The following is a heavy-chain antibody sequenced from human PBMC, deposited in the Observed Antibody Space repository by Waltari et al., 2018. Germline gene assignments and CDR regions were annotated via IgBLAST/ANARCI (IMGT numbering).Heavy chain of an antibody. D-gene: IGHD3-22*01. V-gene: IGHV3-30*02. CDR3: AKAKYYYDSSGYYPLDY. CDR1: GFTFSSYG. CDR2: IRYDGSNK. Sequence: QVQLVESGGGVVQPGGSLRLSCAASGFTFSSYGMHWVRQAPGQGLEWVAFIRYDGSNKYYADSVKGRFTISRDNSKNTLYLQMNSLRAEDTAVYYCAKAKYYYDSSGYYPLDYWGQGTLVTVSS. J-gene: IGHJ4*02.